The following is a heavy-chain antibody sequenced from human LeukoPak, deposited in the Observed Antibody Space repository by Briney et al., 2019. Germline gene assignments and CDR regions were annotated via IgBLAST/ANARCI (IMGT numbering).Heavy chain of an antibody. J-gene: IGHJ4*02. CDR3: AKTSGYSNFDY. CDR2: IYYSGST. V-gene: IGHV4-39*01. CDR1: GGSISSSSYY. D-gene: IGHD3-22*01. Sequence: PSETLSLTCTVSGGSISSSSYYWGWIRQPPGKGLEWIGGIYYSGSTYYNPSLKSRVTISVDTSKNQFSLKLSSVTAADTAVYYCAKTSGYSNFDYWGQGTLVTVSP.